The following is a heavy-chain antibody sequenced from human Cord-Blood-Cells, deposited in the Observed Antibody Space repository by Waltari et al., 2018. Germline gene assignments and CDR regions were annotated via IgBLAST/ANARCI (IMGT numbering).Heavy chain of an antibody. J-gene: IGHJ4*02. CDR1: GGTFSSYA. CDR3: ARDNDFWSGYYFDY. D-gene: IGHD3-3*01. V-gene: IGHV1-69*09. Sequence: QVQLVQSGAEVKKPGSSVKVSCKASGGTFSSYAISWVRQAPRQGLEWMVMIFPILGIATYAQKFQGRVTITADKSTSTAFMELSSLRSEDTAVYYCARDNDFWSGYYFDYWGQGTLVTVSS. CDR2: IFPILGIA.